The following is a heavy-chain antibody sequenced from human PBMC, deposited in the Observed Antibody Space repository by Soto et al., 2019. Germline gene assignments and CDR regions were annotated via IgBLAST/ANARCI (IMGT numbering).Heavy chain of an antibody. J-gene: IGHJ4*02. CDR3: ARVIYNYGYFDY. CDR1: GYTFTSYD. CDR2: MNPNSGNT. V-gene: IGHV1-8*01. D-gene: IGHD5-18*01. Sequence: GASVKVSCKASGYTFTSYDIKWVRQATGQGLEWMGWMNPNSGNTEYSQKFQGRVTITRDTSASTVYIDLSSLRSEDTAVYYCARVIYNYGYFDYWGQGTLVTVSS.